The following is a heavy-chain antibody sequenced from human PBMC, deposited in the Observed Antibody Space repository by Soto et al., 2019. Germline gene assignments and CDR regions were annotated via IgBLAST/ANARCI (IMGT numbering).Heavy chain of an antibody. V-gene: IGHV3-53*01. D-gene: IGHD3-22*01. CDR3: ATRPLLPGAP. Sequence: EVQLVESGGGLIQPGGSLRLSCAASGFTFSSNDMNWVRQAPGKGLEWVSLIYNGGSTYYADSVKGRFNISRNNSKNTLYLQMSSLRAEDTAVYYCATRPLLPGAPWGQGTMVTVSS. J-gene: IGHJ3*01. CDR1: GFTFSSND. CDR2: IYNGGST.